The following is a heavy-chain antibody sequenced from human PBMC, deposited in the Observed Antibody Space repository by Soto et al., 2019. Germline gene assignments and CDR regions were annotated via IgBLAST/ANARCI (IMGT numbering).Heavy chain of an antibody. V-gene: IGHV4-39*01. J-gene: IGHJ4*02. CDR1: GGSVSSSSYY. CDR2: VYYSGRS. CDR3: GIHEGLASISYYSDY. D-gene: IGHD3-9*01. Sequence: QLQLQESGQGLVKPSETLSLTCTVSGGSVSSSSYYWGWVRPPPGKGLEWIGSVYYSGRSYYNPSVASRVTIIVDKFNSRCSRTQMSLSATDPEVYYCGIHEGLASISYYSDYRGQGALVTVTS.